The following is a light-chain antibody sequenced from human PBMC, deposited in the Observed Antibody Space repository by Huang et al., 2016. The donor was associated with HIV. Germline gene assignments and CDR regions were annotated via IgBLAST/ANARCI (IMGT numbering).Light chain of an antibody. Sequence: IVLTQSPATLSLSPGERATLTCGASQSGRNNYLAWDQQKPGLAPRRLIYDAHVRAPGIPDRFSGSGSGTDFTLTISRLEPEDFAMYYCQQYSTSSYTFGQGTKVDI. J-gene: IGKJ2*01. CDR3: QQYSTSSYT. V-gene: IGKV3D-20*01. CDR2: DAH. CDR1: QSGRNNY.